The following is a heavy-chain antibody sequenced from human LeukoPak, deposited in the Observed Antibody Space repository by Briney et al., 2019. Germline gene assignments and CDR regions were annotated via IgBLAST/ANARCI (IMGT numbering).Heavy chain of an antibody. V-gene: IGHV2-5*02. J-gene: IGHJ5*02. D-gene: IGHD6-19*01. CDR1: GFSLSTSGVG. Sequence: SGPTLLKPTQTLTLTCTFSGFSLSTSGVGVGWIRQPPGKALEWLSLIYWDDDKRYSPSLKSRLTITKDTSKNQVVLTMTNMDPVDTATYYCAHRRAAVAEGNWFDPWGQGTLVTVSS. CDR3: AHRRAAVAEGNWFDP. CDR2: IYWDDDK.